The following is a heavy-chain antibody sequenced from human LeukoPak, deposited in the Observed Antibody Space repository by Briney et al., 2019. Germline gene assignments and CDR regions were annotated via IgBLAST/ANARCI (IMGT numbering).Heavy chain of an antibody. J-gene: IGHJ4*02. CDR1: GGSFSGYY. CDR3: AREHSGSLYYFDY. Sequence: PSETLSLTCAVYGGSFSGYYWSWIRQPPGKGLEWIGEINHSGSTNYNPSLKSRVTISVDTSKNQFSLKLSSVTAADTAVYYCAREHSGSLYYFDYWGQGTLVTVSS. CDR2: INHSGST. V-gene: IGHV4-34*01. D-gene: IGHD1-26*01.